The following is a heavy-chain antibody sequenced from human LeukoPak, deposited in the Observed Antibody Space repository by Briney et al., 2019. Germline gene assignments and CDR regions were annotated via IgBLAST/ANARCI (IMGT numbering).Heavy chain of an antibody. CDR1: GFTVSSDY. Sequence: GGSLRLSCADSGFTVSSDYMSWVRQAPGKGLEWVSVIYSGGSTYYADSVKGRFTISRDNSKNTLYLQMNSLRAEDTAVYYCARVSSGSSDYWGQGTLVTVSS. CDR2: IYSGGST. D-gene: IGHD3-10*01. CDR3: ARVSSGSSDY. J-gene: IGHJ4*02. V-gene: IGHV3-53*01.